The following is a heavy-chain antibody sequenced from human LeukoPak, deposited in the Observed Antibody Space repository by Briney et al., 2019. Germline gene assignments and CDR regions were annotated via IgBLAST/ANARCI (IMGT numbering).Heavy chain of an antibody. V-gene: IGHV4-59*01. CDR3: ARQGKGGTTFDY. Sequence: SETLSLTCAVYGGSFSGYYWSWIRQPPGKGLEWIGYIYYSGSTNYNPSVKSRVIISVDTSKNQFSLKLSSVTAADTAMYYCARQGKGGTTFDYWGQRTWVAVSS. J-gene: IGHJ4*02. CDR2: IYYSGST. CDR1: GGSFSGYY. D-gene: IGHD1-14*01.